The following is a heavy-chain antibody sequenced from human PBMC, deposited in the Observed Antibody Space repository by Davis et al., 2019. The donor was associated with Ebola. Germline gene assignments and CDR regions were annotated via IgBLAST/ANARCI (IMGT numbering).Heavy chain of an antibody. Sequence: GGSLRPSCAASGFTFENFAMHWVRQVPGKGLEWVSGISWNSDNIDYAASVKGRFTISRDNPKKTLYLQMNTLRPEDTALYYCVKDLAPSRSWGSDYWGQGTLVIVSS. J-gene: IGHJ4*02. CDR2: ISWNSDNI. D-gene: IGHD3-16*01. CDR3: VKDLAPSRSWGSDY. CDR1: GFTFENFA. V-gene: IGHV3-9*01.